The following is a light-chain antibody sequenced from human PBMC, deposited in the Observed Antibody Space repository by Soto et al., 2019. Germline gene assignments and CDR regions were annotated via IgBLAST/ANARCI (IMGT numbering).Light chain of an antibody. CDR3: QQYNSYCWT. CDR2: DAS. J-gene: IGKJ1*01. CDR1: QGISSW. Sequence: DIQLTQSPSSVSASVGDRVTITCRASQGISSWLAWYQQKLGKAPNLLIYDASTLQSGVPSRFSGSGSGTEFTLTISSLQPDDFATYYCQQYNSYCWTFGQGTKVDIK. V-gene: IGKV1D-16*01.